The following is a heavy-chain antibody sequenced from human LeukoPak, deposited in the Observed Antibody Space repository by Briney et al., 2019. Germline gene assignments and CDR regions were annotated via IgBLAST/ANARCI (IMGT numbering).Heavy chain of an antibody. V-gene: IGHV3-74*01. D-gene: IGHD3-16*01. J-gene: IGHJ3*02. CDR3: VRDGMIRLGSAFDI. CDR1: GFTFSTYW. Sequence: GGSLRLSCAASGFTFSTYWMHWVRQAPGKGLVWVSRINSDGSSISYADSVKGRFTISRDNAKNTLDLQMNSLRAEDTAVYYCVRDGMIRLGSAFDIWGQGTMVTVSS. CDR2: INSDGSSI.